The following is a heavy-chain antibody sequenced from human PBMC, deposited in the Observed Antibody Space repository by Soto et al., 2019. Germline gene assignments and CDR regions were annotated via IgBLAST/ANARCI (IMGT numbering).Heavy chain of an antibody. CDR3: ARGGKIVLKD. J-gene: IGHJ4*02. D-gene: IGHD2-8*02. V-gene: IGHV4-31*03. CDR1: GGSISSGGYY. Sequence: SETLSLTCTVSGGSISSGGYYWSWIRQHPGKGLEWIGYIYYSGSTYYNPSLKSRVAISVDTSKNQFSLKLSSVTAADTAVYYCARGGKIVLKDWCQGILVTVSS. CDR2: IYYSGST.